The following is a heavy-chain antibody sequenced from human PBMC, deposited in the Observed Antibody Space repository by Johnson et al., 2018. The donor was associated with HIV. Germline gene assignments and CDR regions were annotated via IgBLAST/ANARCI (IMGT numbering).Heavy chain of an antibody. CDR1: GFTVSGNY. D-gene: IGHD4-23*01. CDR2: MYSGGST. CDR3: ARDDYGGLDAFDI. Sequence: VQLVESGGGLVKPGVSLRLSCVASGFTVSGNYMSWVRQAPGKGLEWVSVMYSGGSTYYADSVKGRFTISRDNSKNTLYLQMNSLRAEDTAVYYCARDDYGGLDAFDIWGQGTMVTVSS. V-gene: IGHV3-66*01. J-gene: IGHJ3*02.